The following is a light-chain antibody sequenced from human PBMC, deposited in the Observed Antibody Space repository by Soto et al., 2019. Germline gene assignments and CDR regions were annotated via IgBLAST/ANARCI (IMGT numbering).Light chain of an antibody. V-gene: IGKV1-39*01. Sequence: DIQMTQSPSSLSASVGDRVTITCRASQSISSYLTWYQQKPGKAPKLLIYAASSLQSGVPSRFSGSGSGTDFTLTISRLQPEDFATYYCQQSYSTPYTFGQGTKLEIK. CDR1: QSISSY. J-gene: IGKJ2*01. CDR3: QQSYSTPYT. CDR2: AAS.